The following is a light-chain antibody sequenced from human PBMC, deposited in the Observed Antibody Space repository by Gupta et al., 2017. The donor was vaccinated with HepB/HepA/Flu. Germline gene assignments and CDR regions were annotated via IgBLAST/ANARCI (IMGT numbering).Light chain of an antibody. CDR2: SDD. Sequence: QSVLTQPRSVSGHPGQRVTIACSGSTSNTRNNFLNWYQQFPGTSPKVLIYSDDERPSGVPDRFAGSKSGTSASLAISGLQSDDEADYYCAAWDDRLNGWVFGGGTKVTVL. V-gene: IGLV1-44*01. CDR3: AAWDDRLNGWV. CDR1: TSNTRNNF. J-gene: IGLJ3*02.